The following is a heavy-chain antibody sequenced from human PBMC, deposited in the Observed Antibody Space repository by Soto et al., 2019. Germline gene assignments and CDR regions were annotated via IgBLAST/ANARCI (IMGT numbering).Heavy chain of an antibody. CDR1: GFSLTSYD. CDR2: ISSSGSTI. Sequence: SMGLSCAASGFSLTSYDINWVRQAPGKKLEWVSYISSSGSTIYYADSVKGRFTISRDNAKNSLYLQMNSLRAEDTAVYYCASSTPQQLRNHDGFGIWGQRTMGTVSS. J-gene: IGHJ3*02. D-gene: IGHD6-13*01. CDR3: ASSTPQQLRNHDGFGI. V-gene: IGHV3-48*03.